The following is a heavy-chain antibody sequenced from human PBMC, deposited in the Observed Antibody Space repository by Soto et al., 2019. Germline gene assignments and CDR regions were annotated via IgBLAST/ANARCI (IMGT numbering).Heavy chain of an antibody. D-gene: IGHD5-12*01. CDR2: ISSNGGST. V-gene: IGHV3-64*01. CDR1: GFTFSSYA. Sequence: EVQLVESGGGLVQPGGSLRLSCAASGFTFSSYAMHWVRQAPGKGLEYVSAISSNGGSTYYANSVKGRFTISRDNSKNTLYLQMGSLSAEDMAVYYCARRDGYNFDYWGQGTLVTVSS. CDR3: ARRDGYNFDY. J-gene: IGHJ4*02.